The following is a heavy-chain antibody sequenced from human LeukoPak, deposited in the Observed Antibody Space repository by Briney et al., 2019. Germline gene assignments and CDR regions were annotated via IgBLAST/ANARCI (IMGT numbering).Heavy chain of an antibody. CDR2: IYYTGNT. CDR3: AREIGYSYGYDYYYGMDV. Sequence: SETLFLTCTVSGGSITSSSYYWGWIRQPPGKGLQWIGSIYYTGNTHYNPSLKSRVTISGDTSKNQFSLKLSSVTAADTAVYYCAREIGYSYGYDYYYGMDVWGQGTTVTVSS. J-gene: IGHJ6*02. CDR1: GGSITSSSYY. V-gene: IGHV4-39*07. D-gene: IGHD5-18*01.